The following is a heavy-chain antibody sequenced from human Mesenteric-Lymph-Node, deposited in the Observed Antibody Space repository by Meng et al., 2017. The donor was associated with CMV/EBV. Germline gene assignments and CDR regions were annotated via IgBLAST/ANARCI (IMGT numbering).Heavy chain of an antibody. J-gene: IGHJ3*01. CDR1: GFTFSSYE. V-gene: IGHV3-48*03. CDR3: AKDGGYDFAFDV. Sequence: GGSLRLSCAASGFTFSSYEMKWLRQAPGKGLEWVSYISSSGSTIYYADSVKGRFTISRDNAKNSLYLQMNSLRVEDTAVYYCAKDGGYDFAFDVWGQGTMVTVSS. D-gene: IGHD5-12*01. CDR2: ISSSGSTI.